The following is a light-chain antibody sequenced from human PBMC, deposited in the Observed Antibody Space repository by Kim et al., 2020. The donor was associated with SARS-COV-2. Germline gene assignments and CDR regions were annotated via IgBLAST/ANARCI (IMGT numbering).Light chain of an antibody. J-gene: IGKJ1*01. Sequence: DIQMTQSPSSLSASVGDRITITCRASQPISKFLNWYQQKPGKAPELLIYAASILHVGVPSRFSGSASGTDFTLAISSLQPEDSATYYCQHSSNTPWTFGQWTKVDIK. CDR2: AAS. CDR3: QHSSNTPWT. CDR1: QPISKF. V-gene: IGKV1-39*01.